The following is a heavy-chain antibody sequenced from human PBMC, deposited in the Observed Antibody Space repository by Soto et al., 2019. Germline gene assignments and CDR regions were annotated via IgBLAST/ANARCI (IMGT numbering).Heavy chain of an antibody. CDR2: IYYSGST. J-gene: IGHJ5*02. Sequence: SELLSVTCTVSGGSISSGGYYWSWIRQHPGKGLEWIGYIYYSGSTYYNPSLKSRVTISVDTSKNQFSLKLSSVTAADTAVYYCARVPLITMVRGVIPPNWFDPWGQGTLVTVSS. V-gene: IGHV4-31*03. CDR1: GGSISSGGYY. D-gene: IGHD3-10*01. CDR3: ARVPLITMVRGVIPPNWFDP.